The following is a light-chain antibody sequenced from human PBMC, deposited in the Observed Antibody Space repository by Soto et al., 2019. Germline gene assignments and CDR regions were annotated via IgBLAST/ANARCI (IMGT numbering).Light chain of an antibody. V-gene: IGLV1-44*01. CDR2: RSN. CDR1: SSNIGSDT. CDR3: ASWDASLNGGV. J-gene: IGLJ3*02. Sequence: QAVVTQSPSASGTPGQRVTISCSGSSSNIGSDTVNWYQQLPGTAPKLLIHRSNQRPSGVPGRFSGSKSGTSASLAISGLQPEDEADYHCASWDASLNGGVFGGGTKLTVL.